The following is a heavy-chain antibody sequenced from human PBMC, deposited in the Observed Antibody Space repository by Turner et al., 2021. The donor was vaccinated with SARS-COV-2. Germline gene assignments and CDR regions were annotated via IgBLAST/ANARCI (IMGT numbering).Heavy chain of an antibody. CDR2: IYTSGTS. J-gene: IGHJ6*02. V-gene: IGHV4-4*07. CDR1: GGSISSYF. CDR3: ARDRVQLGPVGMDV. Sequence: QVQLQESGPGLVKPSETLSLTCTVPGGSISSYFWHWIRQPAGKGLEWIGRIYTSGTSNYNPSLKSRVTMSVDTSKNQFSLRLSSVTAADTAVYYCARDRVQLGPVGMDVWGQGTTVTVSS. D-gene: IGHD6-6*01.